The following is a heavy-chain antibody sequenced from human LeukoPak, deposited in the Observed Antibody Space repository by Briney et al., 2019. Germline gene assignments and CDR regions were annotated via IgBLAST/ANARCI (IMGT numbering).Heavy chain of an antibody. Sequence: PGGSLRLSCVASGFTFSSHDMNWLRQAPGKGLGWVSGIISGRRTYYADSLKGRFALSRDKAKNSFFLQLNELRAEDTALYYWARGENSVGRVLAGTTTYSCYYYIDLWGKGTTVTVSS. CDR3: ARGENSVGRVLAGTTTYSCYYYIDL. D-gene: IGHD6-19*01. J-gene: IGHJ6*03. CDR2: IISGRRT. CDR1: GFTFSSHD. V-gene: IGHV3-23*01.